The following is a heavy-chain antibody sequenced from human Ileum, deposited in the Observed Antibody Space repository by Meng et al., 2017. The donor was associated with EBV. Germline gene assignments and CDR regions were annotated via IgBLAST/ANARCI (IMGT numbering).Heavy chain of an antibody. CDR2: IYHSGIT. J-gene: IGHJ4*02. CDR3: ARDPTGGEDHQRV. CDR1: GGSISSIIW. D-gene: IGHD1-14*01. V-gene: IGHV4-4*02. Sequence: WAPRPLNASGPPRLPCAVSGGSISSIIWWSWVRQPPGKGLEWIGKIYHSGITIYNPSLKSRVTMSVDNSKNQFSLKLNSMTAADTAVYYCARDPTGGEDHQRVWGQGTLVTVSS.